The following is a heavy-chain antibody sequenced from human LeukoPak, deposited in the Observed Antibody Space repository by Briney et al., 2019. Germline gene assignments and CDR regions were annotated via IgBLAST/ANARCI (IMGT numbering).Heavy chain of an antibody. Sequence: ETLSLTCTVSGGSISSYHWSWIRQPPGKGLEWIGYIYYSGSTNYNPSLKSRVTISVDTSKNQFSLKLSSVTAADTAVYYCARIVYSYGYLKYYMDVWGKGTTVTVSS. J-gene: IGHJ6*03. CDR2: IYYSGST. CDR1: GGSISSYH. D-gene: IGHD5-18*01. V-gene: IGHV4-59*01. CDR3: ARIVYSYGYLKYYMDV.